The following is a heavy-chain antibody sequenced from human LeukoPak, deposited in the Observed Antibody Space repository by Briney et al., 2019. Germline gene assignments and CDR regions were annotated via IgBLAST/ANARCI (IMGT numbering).Heavy chain of an antibody. J-gene: IGHJ4*02. CDR2: IKQDGSEK. V-gene: IGHV3-7*01. Sequence: GGSLRLSCAASGFAFSSYWMSWVRQAPGKGLEWVANIKQDGSEKYYVDSVKGRFTISRDHAENSLYLQMNSLRAEDTAVYYCARDKDSWDYGDFYDNWGQGTLVTVSS. CDR3: ARDKDSWDYGDFYDN. CDR1: GFAFSSYW. D-gene: IGHD4-17*01.